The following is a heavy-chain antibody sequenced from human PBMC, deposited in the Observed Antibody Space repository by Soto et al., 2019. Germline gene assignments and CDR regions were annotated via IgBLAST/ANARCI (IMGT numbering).Heavy chain of an antibody. V-gene: IGHV1-69*01. CDR2: IIHMFGTA. CDR1: GDTFSSYA. CDR3: ARGIVVVAAPNGEEYDNYDGMDV. J-gene: IGHJ6*02. Sequence: QVQLVQSGAEVKKPGSSVKVSCKASGDTFSSYAINWVRQGPGQGLEWMGGIIHMFGTANYAEKFQGRVTITADASTSTGYMELNRLRYEDTAVYYWARGIVVVAAPNGEEYDNYDGMDVWGQGTTVTVSS. D-gene: IGHD2-15*01.